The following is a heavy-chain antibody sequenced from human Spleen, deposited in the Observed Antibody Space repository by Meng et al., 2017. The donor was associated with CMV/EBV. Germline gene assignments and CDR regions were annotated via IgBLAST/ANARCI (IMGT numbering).Heavy chain of an antibody. Sequence: GGSLRLSCEASGFTVSRIYMAWVRQVPGKGLEWVSFIHSDDKTNYADSVKGRFTISRDNSKNTLYLQMNSLRAEDTAVYYCAKDPLGAVAGENWFDPWGQGTLVTVSS. V-gene: IGHV3-53*01. CDR2: IHSDDKT. CDR3: AKDPLGAVAGENWFDP. J-gene: IGHJ5*02. D-gene: IGHD6-19*01. CDR1: GFTVSRIY.